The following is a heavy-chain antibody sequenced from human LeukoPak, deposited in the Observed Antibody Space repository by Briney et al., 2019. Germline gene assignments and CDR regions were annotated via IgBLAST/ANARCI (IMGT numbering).Heavy chain of an antibody. Sequence: GGSLRPSCAASGVTFSSYVMHWVRQAPGKGLEWVAVISYDGSNKYYADSVRGRFTISRDNSKNTLYLQMNSLRAGDTAVYYCAIHEVNYYGSGSYYNDYWGQGTLVTVSS. D-gene: IGHD3-10*01. CDR2: ISYDGSNK. CDR1: GVTFSSYV. CDR3: AIHEVNYYGSGSYYNDY. J-gene: IGHJ4*02. V-gene: IGHV3-30*03.